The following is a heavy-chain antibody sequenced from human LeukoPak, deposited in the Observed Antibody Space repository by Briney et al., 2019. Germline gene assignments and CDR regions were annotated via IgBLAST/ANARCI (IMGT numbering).Heavy chain of an antibody. Sequence: GSLRLSCAAPGFTFSSYAMSWVRQAPGKGLEWVSAISGSGGSTYYADSVKGRFTISRDNSKNTLYLQMNSLRAEDTAVYYCAKGRSVVVAANLYYFDYWGQGTLVTVSS. CDR1: GFTFSSYA. J-gene: IGHJ4*02. V-gene: IGHV3-23*01. CDR3: AKGRSVVVAANLYYFDY. CDR2: ISGSGGST. D-gene: IGHD2-15*01.